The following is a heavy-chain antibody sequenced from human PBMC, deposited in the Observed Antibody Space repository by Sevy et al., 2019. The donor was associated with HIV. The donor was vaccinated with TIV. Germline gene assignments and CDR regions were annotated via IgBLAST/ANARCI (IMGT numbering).Heavy chain of an antibody. CDR3: ARLSGYSSSWSYFDY. D-gene: IGHD6-13*01. CDR1: GFTFSSYS. Sequence: GGSLRLSCAASGFTFSSYSMNWVRQAPGKGLEWVSYISSNTIYYADSVKGRFTISADNAKNSLYLQMNSLRAEDTAVYYCARLSGYSSSWSYFDYWGQGTLVTVSS. V-gene: IGHV3-48*01. CDR2: ISSNTI. J-gene: IGHJ4*02.